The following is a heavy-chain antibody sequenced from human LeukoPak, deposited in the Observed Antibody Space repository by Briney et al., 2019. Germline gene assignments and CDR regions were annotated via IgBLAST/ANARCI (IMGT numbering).Heavy chain of an antibody. V-gene: IGHV3-48*03. CDR2: ISSSGSTI. J-gene: IGHJ6*02. Sequence: GGSLRLSCAASGFTFSSYEMNWVRQAPVKGLEWVSYISSSGSTIYYADSVKGRFTISGDNAKNSLYLQMNSLRGEDTAVYYCARSRPYYYYVMDVWGQGTTVTVSS. CDR1: GFTFSSYE. CDR3: ARSRPYYYYVMDV.